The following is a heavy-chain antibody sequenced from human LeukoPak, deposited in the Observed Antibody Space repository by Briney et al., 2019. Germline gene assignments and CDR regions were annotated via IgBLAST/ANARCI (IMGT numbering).Heavy chain of an antibody. CDR2: IRTKAYGGTT. J-gene: IGHJ4*02. CDR1: GFTFGEYA. CDR3: TRGSDTIFGVSRDGFDS. Sequence: GGSLRLSCTGSGFTFGEYAVSWFRQAPGKGLEWVGFIRTKAYGGTTEYAASVKGRFTISRDDSESIAYLQMNSLKSEDTAVYYCTRGSDTIFGVSRDGFDSWGQGTLVTVSS. V-gene: IGHV3-49*03. D-gene: IGHD3-3*01.